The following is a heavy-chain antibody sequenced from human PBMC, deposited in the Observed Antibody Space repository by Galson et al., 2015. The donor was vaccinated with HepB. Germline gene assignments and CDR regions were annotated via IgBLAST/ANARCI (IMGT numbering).Heavy chain of an antibody. D-gene: IGHD6-13*01. CDR2: IKQDGIKK. CDR1: GFTFSDYW. J-gene: IGHJ4*02. V-gene: IGHV3-7*03. CDR3: GRDPIPAAGTVDF. Sequence: SLRLSCAASGFTFSDYWMTWVRQAPGKGLEWVANIKQDGIKKYYVDSVKGRFAISRDNAKNSLYLQMNSLRAEDTAVYYCGRDPIPAAGTVDFWGQGALVTVSS.